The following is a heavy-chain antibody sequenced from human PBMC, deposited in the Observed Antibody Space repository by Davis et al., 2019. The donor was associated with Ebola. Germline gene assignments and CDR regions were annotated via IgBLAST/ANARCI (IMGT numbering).Heavy chain of an antibody. J-gene: IGHJ5*02. CDR1: GGTFSSYA. V-gene: IGHV1-69*04. CDR3: ARDEKASSWSYNWFDP. D-gene: IGHD6-13*01. Sequence: SVKVSCKASGGTFSSYAISWVRQAPGQGLEWMGRIIPILGIANYAQKFQGRVTITADESTSTAYMELSSLRSEDTAVYYCARDEKASSWSYNWFDPWGQGTLVTVSS. CDR2: IIPILGIA.